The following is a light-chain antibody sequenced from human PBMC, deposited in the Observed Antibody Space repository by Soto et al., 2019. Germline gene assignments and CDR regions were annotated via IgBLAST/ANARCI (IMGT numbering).Light chain of an antibody. CDR3: SSYTSSSRV. J-gene: IGLJ2*01. Sequence: QSVLTQPASVSGSPGQSSTISCTGTSSDVGGYNYVSWYQQHPGKAPKLMIYDVSNRPSGVSNRFSGSKSGNTASLTISGLQAEDEADYYCSSYTSSSRVFGGGTKVTVL. CDR2: DVS. CDR1: SSDVGGYNY. V-gene: IGLV2-14*01.